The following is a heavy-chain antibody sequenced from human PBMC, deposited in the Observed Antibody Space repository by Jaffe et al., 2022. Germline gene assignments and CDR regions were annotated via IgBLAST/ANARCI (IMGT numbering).Heavy chain of an antibody. CDR3: ARSLGSCSGGSCYTSLDC. CDR2: INPNSGGT. J-gene: IGHJ4*02. Sequence: QVQLVPSGAEVKKPGASVKVSCKASGYTFTGYYMHWVRQAPGQGLEWMGRINPNSGGTNYAQKFQGRVTMTRDTSISTAYMELSRLRSDDTAVYYCARSLGSCSGGSCYTSLDCWGQGTLVTVSS. V-gene: IGHV1-2*06. CDR1: GYTFTGYY. D-gene: IGHD2-15*01.